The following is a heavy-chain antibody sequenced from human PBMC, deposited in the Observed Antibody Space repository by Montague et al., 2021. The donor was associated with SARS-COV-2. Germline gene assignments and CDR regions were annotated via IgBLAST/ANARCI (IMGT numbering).Heavy chain of an antibody. D-gene: IGHD6-19*01. V-gene: IGHV6-1*01. Sequence: CAISGDSVSSNSAAWNWIRQSPSRGLEWLGRTYYRSKWYNEYAVXVNSRITINPGTSKNQFSLQVNSVTPEDTAVYYCARGADRYYFYGMDVWGQGTTVTVSS. CDR3: ARGADRYYFYGMDV. J-gene: IGHJ6*02. CDR2: TYYRSKWYN. CDR1: GDSVSSNSAA.